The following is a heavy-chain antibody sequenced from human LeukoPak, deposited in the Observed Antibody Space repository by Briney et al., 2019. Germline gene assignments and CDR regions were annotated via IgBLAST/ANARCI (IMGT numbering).Heavy chain of an antibody. CDR1: GGTFSSYA. CDR3: ARGDGVVTRYYFDY. D-gene: IGHD3-3*01. CDR2: IIPIFGTA. V-gene: IGHV1-69*05. Sequence: GSSVKVSCKASGGTFSSYAISWVRQAPGQGLGWMGRIIPIFGTANYAQKFQGRVTITTDESTSTAYMELSSLRSEDTAVYYCARGDGVVTRYYFDYWGQGTLVTVSS. J-gene: IGHJ4*02.